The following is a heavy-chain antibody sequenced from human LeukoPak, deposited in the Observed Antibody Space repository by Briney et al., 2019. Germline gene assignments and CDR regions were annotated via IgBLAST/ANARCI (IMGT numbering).Heavy chain of an antibody. D-gene: IGHD1-7*01. V-gene: IGHV3-21*01. CDR2: ISSSSSYI. Sequence: SGGSLRLSCAASGFAFSSYSMNWVRQAPGKGLEWVSSISSSSSYIYYADSVKGRFTISRDNAKNSLYLQMNSLRAEDTAVYYCARDSGPNWNYWYFDYWGQGTLVTVSS. CDR1: GFAFSSYS. J-gene: IGHJ4*02. CDR3: ARDSGPNWNYWYFDY.